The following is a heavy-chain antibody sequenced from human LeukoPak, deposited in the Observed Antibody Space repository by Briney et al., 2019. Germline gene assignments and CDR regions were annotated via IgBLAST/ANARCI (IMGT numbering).Heavy chain of an antibody. D-gene: IGHD6-13*01. CDR2: ISSSSSTI. J-gene: IGHJ4*02. CDR1: GFTFSSYS. Sequence: GGSLRLSCAASGFTFSSYSMNWVRQAPGKGLEWVSYISSSSSTIYYADSVKGRFTISRDNAKNSLYLQMNSLRAEDTAVYYCARHSTGYSSSWYDPEVDYWGQGTLVTASS. CDR3: ARHSTGYSSSWYDPEVDY. V-gene: IGHV3-48*01.